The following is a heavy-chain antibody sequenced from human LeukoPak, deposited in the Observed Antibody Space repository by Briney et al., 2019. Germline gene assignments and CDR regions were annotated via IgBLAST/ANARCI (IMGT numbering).Heavy chain of an antibody. D-gene: IGHD6-13*01. CDR3: ASRPADSTWHGVFDY. CDR2: IYDTETT. CDR1: GTSLSNRY. V-gene: IGHV4-59*11. J-gene: IGHJ4*02. Sequence: PSETLSLTCTVSGTSLSNRYWSWIRQSPEKGLEWIGYIYDTETTSYNPSLNSRVNMSVDTSKNQFVLKLSSVTAADTALYYCASRPADSTWHGVFDYWSRGTLVTVSS.